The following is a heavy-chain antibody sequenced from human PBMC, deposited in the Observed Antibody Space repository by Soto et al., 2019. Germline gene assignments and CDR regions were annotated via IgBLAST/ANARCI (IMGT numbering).Heavy chain of an antibody. CDR1: GYTFTSYA. CDR2: ISAYNGNT. V-gene: IGHV1-18*01. CDR3: ARDVNSGTFDY. J-gene: IGHJ4*02. D-gene: IGHD3-10*01. Sequence: QVQLVQSGAEVKKPGASVKVSCKASGYTFTSYAISWVRQAPGQGLEWMGCISAYNGNTKYAQKVQGRVTMTTDTSTSTAYMDLRSLRSDDTAVYYCARDVNSGTFDYWGQGTLVTVSS.